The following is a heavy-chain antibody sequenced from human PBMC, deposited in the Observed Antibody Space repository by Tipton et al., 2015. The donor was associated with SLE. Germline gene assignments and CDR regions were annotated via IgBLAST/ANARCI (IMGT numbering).Heavy chain of an antibody. CDR1: GGFISSSDYY. Sequence: TLSLTCTVSGGFISSSDYYWGWIRQPPGKGLEWIGSIYYSGSTYHNPSLKSRVTISVDTSKNQFSLKLSSVTAADTAVYYCARAGPKAVAGISAFDIWGQGTMVTVSS. J-gene: IGHJ3*02. D-gene: IGHD6-19*01. V-gene: IGHV4-39*01. CDR2: IYYSGST. CDR3: ARAGPKAVAGISAFDI.